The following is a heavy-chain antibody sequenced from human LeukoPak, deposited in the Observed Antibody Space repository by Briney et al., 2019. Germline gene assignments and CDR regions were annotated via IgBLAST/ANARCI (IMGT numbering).Heavy chain of an antibody. V-gene: IGHV5-51*01. CDR1: GYGFPSYW. CDR2: IYPADSDA. Sequence: GESLKISCNGSGYGFPSYWIGWVRQMPGKGLEWMGIIYPADSDARYSPSFQGHVTLSADKSISTAYLQWSSLRASDTAMYYRARSSGSGWSFFDYWGQGTLVTVSS. D-gene: IGHD6-19*01. J-gene: IGHJ4*02. CDR3: ARSSGSGWSFFDY.